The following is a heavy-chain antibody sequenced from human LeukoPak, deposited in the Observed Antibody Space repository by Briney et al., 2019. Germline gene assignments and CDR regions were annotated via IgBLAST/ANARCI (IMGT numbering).Heavy chain of an antibody. J-gene: IGHJ4*02. CDR2: IRGSGGST. CDR1: GFTFSSYA. Sequence: GGSLRLSCAASGFTFSSYAMSWVRQAPGKGLEWVSVIRGSGGSTYYADSVKGRFTISRDSSKSMIYLQMNSLRAEDTAVYYCANIGGYEFGYWGQGTLVTVSS. V-gene: IGHV3-23*01. CDR3: ANIGGYEFGY. D-gene: IGHD5-12*01.